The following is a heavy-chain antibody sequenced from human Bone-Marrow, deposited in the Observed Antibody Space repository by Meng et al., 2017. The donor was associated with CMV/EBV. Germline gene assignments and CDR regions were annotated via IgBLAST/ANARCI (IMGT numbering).Heavy chain of an antibody. V-gene: IGHV3-21*04. CDR2: IRSSSSYI. J-gene: IGHJ4*02. CDR1: GFTFSSYS. Sequence: GGSLRLSCAASGFTFSSYSMNWVRQAPGKGLEWVSSIRSSSSYIYYADSVKGRFTISRDDSKNSLYLQMNSLRAEDTAIYYCAKGGHIAYCGQGTRVTGSS. D-gene: IGHD3-10*01. CDR3: AKGGHIAY.